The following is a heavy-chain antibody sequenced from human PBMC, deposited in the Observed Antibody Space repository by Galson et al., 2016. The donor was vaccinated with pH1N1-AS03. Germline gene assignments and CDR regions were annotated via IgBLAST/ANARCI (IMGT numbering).Heavy chain of an antibody. V-gene: IGHV3-53*01. CDR3: ARLRVVVVPAALGGSDYFDS. CDR2: IYSGGIT. D-gene: IGHD2-2*01. J-gene: IGHJ4*02. Sequence: SLRLSCAASGLTVSSNYMSWVRQAPGKGLEWVSVIYSGGITYYADSVKGRFTISRDSSKNTLYLQMNSLRAEDTAVYYCARLRVVVVPAALGGSDYFDSWGQGTLVTVSS. CDR1: GLTVSSNY.